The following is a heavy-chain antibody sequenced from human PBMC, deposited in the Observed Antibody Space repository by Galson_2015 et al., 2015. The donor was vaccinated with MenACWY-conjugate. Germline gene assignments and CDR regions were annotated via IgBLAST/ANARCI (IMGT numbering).Heavy chain of an antibody. D-gene: IGHD1-26*01. Sequence: QSGAEVTKPGESLTISCKGSGYTFTTYWIGWVRQMPGKGLEWMGFISPGDSYTRYNPAFQGQVTISADKSISTAYLQWNSLQASDTAMYYCTRHPPGGRGMDVWGQGTTVTV. CDR2: ISPGDSYT. V-gene: IGHV5-51*01. J-gene: IGHJ6*02. CDR3: TRHPPGGRGMDV. CDR1: GYTFTTYW.